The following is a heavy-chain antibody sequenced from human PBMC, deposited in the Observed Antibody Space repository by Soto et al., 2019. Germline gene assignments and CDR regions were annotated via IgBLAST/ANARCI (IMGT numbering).Heavy chain of an antibody. J-gene: IGHJ6*04. CDR3: ASLFTIFGVVTIRSMDV. CDR1: GFTFDRHS. D-gene: IGHD3-3*01. CDR2: ISSSRTTT. Sequence: SGGSLRLSCAASGFTFDRHSMHWLRQGPGKELEWVSYISSSRTTTYYADSVKGRFTISRDNAKNSLYLQMNSLRAEDTAVYYCASLFTIFGVVTIRSMDVWGKGTTVTVSS. V-gene: IGHV3-48*01.